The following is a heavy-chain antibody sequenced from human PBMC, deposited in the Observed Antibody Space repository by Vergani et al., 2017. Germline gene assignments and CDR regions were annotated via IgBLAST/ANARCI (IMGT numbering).Heavy chain of an antibody. V-gene: IGHV4-31*03. CDR1: GGSISSGGYY. CDR2: IDYSGST. Sequence: QVQLQESGPGLVKPSQTLSLTCTVSGGSISSGGYYWSWIRQHPGKGLEWIGYIDYSGSTYYNPSLKSRVTISVDTSKNQFSLKLSSVTAADTAVYYCARDRTVRYYYYGMDVWGQGTTVTVSS. D-gene: IGHD1-1*01. J-gene: IGHJ6*02. CDR3: ARDRTVRYYYYGMDV.